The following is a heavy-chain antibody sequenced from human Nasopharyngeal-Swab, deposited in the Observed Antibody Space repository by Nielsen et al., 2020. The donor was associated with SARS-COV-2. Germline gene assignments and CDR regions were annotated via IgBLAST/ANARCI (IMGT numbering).Heavy chain of an antibody. Sequence: GESLKISCAASGFTVSSNYMSWVRQAPGKGLEWVSVIYSGSSTYYADSVKGRFTISRHNSKNTLYLQMNSLRAEDTAVYYCARDRVDTAMVHYYYYGMDVWGQGTTVTVSS. CDR2: IYSGSST. CDR1: GFTVSSNY. V-gene: IGHV3-53*04. D-gene: IGHD5-18*01. CDR3: ARDRVDTAMVHYYYYGMDV. J-gene: IGHJ6*02.